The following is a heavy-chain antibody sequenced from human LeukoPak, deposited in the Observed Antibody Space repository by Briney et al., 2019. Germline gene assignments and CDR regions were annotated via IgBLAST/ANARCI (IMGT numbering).Heavy chain of an antibody. CDR2: ILPIFTTA. CDR3: ARDSHDGGYYGDDAFDI. V-gene: IGHV1-69*13. D-gene: IGHD3-22*01. J-gene: IGHJ3*02. Sequence: SVKVSCKASGGTFSSHVIAWVRQAPGQGLEWMGGILPIFTTADYAQKFHGRVTITADEFTSTAYMELNSLRPEDTAVYYCARDSHDGGYYGDDAFDIWGQGTMVTVSS. CDR1: GGTFSSHV.